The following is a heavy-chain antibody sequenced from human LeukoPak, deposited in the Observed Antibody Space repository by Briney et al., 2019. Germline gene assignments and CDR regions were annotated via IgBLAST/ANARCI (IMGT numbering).Heavy chain of an antibody. V-gene: IGHV3-7*01. Sequence: GGSLRLSRAASGFTFSSHTMNWVRQAPGKGLEWVASMKPDGSESWYVDSVKGRFTISRDNSKNSLYLQLTSLRAEDTALYYCARDRGRNSFDYWGQGTLVSVSS. CDR3: ARDRGRNSFDY. CDR2: MKPDGSES. J-gene: IGHJ4*02. CDR1: GFTFSSHT. D-gene: IGHD1-14*01.